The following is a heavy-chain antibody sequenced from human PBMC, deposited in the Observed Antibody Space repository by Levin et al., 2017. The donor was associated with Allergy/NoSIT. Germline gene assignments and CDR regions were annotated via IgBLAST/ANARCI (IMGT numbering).Heavy chain of an antibody. Sequence: PSETLSLTCAASGFTFSIYDMLWVRQATGKSLEWLSASGTTGDTYYAGSVRGRFAISRENDKNSLYLQMNSLRGGDTAVYYCARAPRGSRFKIDYWGQGILVTVSA. CDR2: SGTTGDT. D-gene: IGHD6-19*01. CDR3: ARAPRGSRFKIDY. CDR1: GFTFSIYD. J-gene: IGHJ4*02. V-gene: IGHV3-13*01.